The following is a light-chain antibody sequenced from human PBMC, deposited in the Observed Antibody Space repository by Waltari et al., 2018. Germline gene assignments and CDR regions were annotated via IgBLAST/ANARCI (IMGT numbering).Light chain of an antibody. Sequence: QSVLTQPPSASGTPGQRVTISCSGRRSNIGSNYVYWYQQLPGTAPQLLIYRNDQRPSGVPDRFSGSKSGTSAALAISGLRSEDEADYYCAAWDDSLSGRGVFGGGTRLTVL. CDR3: AAWDDSLSGRGV. CDR1: RSNIGSNY. CDR2: RND. J-gene: IGLJ2*01. V-gene: IGLV1-47*01.